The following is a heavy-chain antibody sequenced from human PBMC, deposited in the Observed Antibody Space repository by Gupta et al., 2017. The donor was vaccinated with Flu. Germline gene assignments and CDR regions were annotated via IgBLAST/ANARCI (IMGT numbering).Heavy chain of an antibody. J-gene: IGHJ3*02. CDR3: AKHEYQLLFSGSSSSFDI. Sequence: GSTYYADSVKGRFTISRDNSKNTLYLQMNSLRAEDTAVYYCAKHEYQLLFSGSSSSFDIWGQGTMVTVSS. CDR2: GST. D-gene: IGHD2-2*01. V-gene: IGHV3-23*01.